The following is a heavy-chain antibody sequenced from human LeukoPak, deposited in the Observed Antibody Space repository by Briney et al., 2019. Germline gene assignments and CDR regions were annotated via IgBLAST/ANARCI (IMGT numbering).Heavy chain of an antibody. CDR1: GFTFSDYY. CDR3: ARYCGGDCYSYYFDY. D-gene: IGHD2-21*02. Sequence: GGSLRLSCAASGFTFSDYYMSWIRQAPGKGLEWVSYITGSGTTIYYADSVRGRFTISRDNAKNSLYLQMNSLRAEDTAVYYCARYCGGDCYSYYFDYWGQGTLVTVSS. CDR2: ITGSGTTI. J-gene: IGHJ4*02. V-gene: IGHV3-11*01.